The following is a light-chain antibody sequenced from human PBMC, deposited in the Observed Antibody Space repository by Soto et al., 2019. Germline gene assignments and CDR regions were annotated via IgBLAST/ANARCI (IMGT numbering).Light chain of an antibody. V-gene: IGKV1-27*01. CDR1: QGIRHY. CDR3: QNFDSAPQT. CDR2: EAS. Sequence: DIQMTQSPSSLSASVGDRFTITCRASQGIRHYLAWYQQKPGKXPKXXIYEASNLQSGVPSRFRVVGSGTELTITISSLQPEDGETYDCQNFDSAPQTFGQGTKVDIK. J-gene: IGKJ1*01.